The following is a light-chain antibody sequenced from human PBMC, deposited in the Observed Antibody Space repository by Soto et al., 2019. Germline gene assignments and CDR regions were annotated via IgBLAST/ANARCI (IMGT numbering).Light chain of an antibody. J-gene: IGKJ3*01. V-gene: IGKV2-28*01. CDR2: LGS. CDR1: QSLLHSNGYNY. Sequence: DIVMTQSPLSLPVTPGEPASISCRSSQSLLHSNGYNYLDWYLQKPGQSPQLLIYLGSNRASGVPDRFSGSGSGSDFTLKISRVEAEDVGVYYGMQALQTPHFTFGPGTKVDIK. CDR3: MQALQTPHFT.